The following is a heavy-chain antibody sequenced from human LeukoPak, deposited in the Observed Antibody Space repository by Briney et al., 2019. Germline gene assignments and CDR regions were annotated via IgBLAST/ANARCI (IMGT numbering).Heavy chain of an antibody. CDR3: ARQREQGYRYDLD. Sequence: GESLKISCKGSGYSFTNYWIAWVRQVPGKGLEWMGMIYPGDSDTRYSPSFRGQVTISGDKSTTTAYLQWSSLKASDTAIYYCARQREQGYRYDLDWGQGTLVTVSS. D-gene: IGHD5-18*01. CDR1: GYSFTNYW. V-gene: IGHV5-51*01. CDR2: IYPGDSDT. J-gene: IGHJ4*02.